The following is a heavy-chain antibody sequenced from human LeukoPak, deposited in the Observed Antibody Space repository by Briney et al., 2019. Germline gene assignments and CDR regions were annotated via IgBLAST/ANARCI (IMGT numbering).Heavy chain of an antibody. CDR3: ATPARGGSALP. CDR2: IQHDGSEQ. CDR1: GFSFSSYW. D-gene: IGHD6-19*01. J-gene: IGHJ5*02. V-gene: IGHV3-7*01. Sequence: GGSLRLSCAASGFSFSSYWMSWVRQAPGKGLEWVANIQHDGSEQYYVDSVKGRFTISRDNTKKSLFLRINSLRAEDTAVYYCATPARGGSALPWGQGTLVTVSS.